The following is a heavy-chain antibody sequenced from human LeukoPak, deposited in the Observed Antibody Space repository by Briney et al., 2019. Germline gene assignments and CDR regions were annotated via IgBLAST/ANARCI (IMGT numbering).Heavy chain of an antibody. CDR2: IYPGDSDT. Sequence: GESLKISCKGSGYSFTSYWIGWVRQMPGKGLEWMGIIYPGDSDTRYSPSFQGQVTISADKSISTAYLQWSSLKAPDTAMYYCARLPATVGYSSSWYGDLDYWGQGTLVNVSS. J-gene: IGHJ4*02. D-gene: IGHD6-13*01. CDR1: GYSFTSYW. CDR3: ARLPATVGYSSSWYGDLDY. V-gene: IGHV5-51*01.